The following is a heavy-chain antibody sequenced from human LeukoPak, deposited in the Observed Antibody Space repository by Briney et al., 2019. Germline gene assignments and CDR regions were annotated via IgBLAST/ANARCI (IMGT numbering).Heavy chain of an antibody. J-gene: IGHJ4*02. D-gene: IGHD5-12*01. V-gene: IGHV3-21*01. Sequence: GGSLRLSCAASGFTFSSYSMNWVRQAPGKGLEWVSYISSSSSYIYYADSVKGRFTISRDNAKNSLYLQMNSLRAEDTAVYYCATDLVATTAGDYWGQGTLVTVSS. CDR1: GFTFSSYS. CDR2: ISSSSSYI. CDR3: ATDLVATTAGDY.